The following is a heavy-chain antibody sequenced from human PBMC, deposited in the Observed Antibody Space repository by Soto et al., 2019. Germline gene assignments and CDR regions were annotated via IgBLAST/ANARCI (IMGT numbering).Heavy chain of an antibody. CDR3: ARDPKKLLWFGESYFDY. D-gene: IGHD3-10*01. Sequence: ASVKVSCQASGYTFTSYGISWVRQAPGQGLEWMGWISAYNGNTNYAQKLQGRVTMTTDTSTSTAYMELRSLRSDDTAVYYCARDPKKLLWFGESYFDYWGQGTLVTVSS. CDR2: ISAYNGNT. V-gene: IGHV1-18*01. CDR1: GYTFTSYG. J-gene: IGHJ4*02.